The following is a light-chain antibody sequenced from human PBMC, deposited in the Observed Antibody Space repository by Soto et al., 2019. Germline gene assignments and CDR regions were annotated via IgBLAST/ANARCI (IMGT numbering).Light chain of an antibody. Sequence: QSALTQPPSVSGSPGQSVTVSCTGSSTNIGAYDYVSCYQLHPDKAPRLILFDVTQRPSGVPDRFSGSKSGNTASLTISRLQAEDEAEYYCSSFAGSYGLFGGGTQLTVL. CDR1: STNIGAYDY. CDR2: DVT. CDR3: SSFAGSYGL. J-gene: IGLJ2*01. V-gene: IGLV2-11*01.